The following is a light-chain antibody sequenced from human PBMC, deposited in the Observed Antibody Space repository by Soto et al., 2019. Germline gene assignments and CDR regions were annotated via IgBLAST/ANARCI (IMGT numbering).Light chain of an antibody. Sequence: NFMLTRPHSVSESPGKTVTISCTRSSGSIARNYVQWYQQRPGSVPTTVIYEDNQRPSGVPDRLSGSIDSSSNSASLTISGLRPEDEADYYCQSFDGRSHWVFGGGTKVTVL. J-gene: IGLJ3*02. CDR3: QSFDGRSHWV. CDR1: SGSIARNY. CDR2: EDN. V-gene: IGLV6-57*03.